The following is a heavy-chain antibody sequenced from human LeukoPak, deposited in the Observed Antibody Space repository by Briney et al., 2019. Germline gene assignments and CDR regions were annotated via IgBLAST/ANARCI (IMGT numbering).Heavy chain of an antibody. Sequence: SETLSLTCTVSGGSISSYYWSWIRQPPGKGLEWIGYIYYSGSTNYNPSLKSRVTISVDTSKNQFSLKLSSVTAADTAVYYCARDLMLPGCFDYWGQGTLVTVSS. CDR2: IYYSGST. D-gene: IGHD3-10*02. J-gene: IGHJ4*02. V-gene: IGHV4-59*01. CDR3: ARDLMLPGCFDY. CDR1: GGSISSYY.